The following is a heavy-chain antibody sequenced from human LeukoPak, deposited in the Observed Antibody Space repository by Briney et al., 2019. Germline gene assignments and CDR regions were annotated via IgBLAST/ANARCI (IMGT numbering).Heavy chain of an antibody. V-gene: IGHV3-66*01. CDR2: TYSDGST. CDR1: GFTVSSNF. D-gene: IGHD6-13*01. Sequence: PGGSLRLSCAASGFTVSSNFWTWVRRAPGKGLEWVSITYSDGSTYYADSVKGRFTNSRDSSNNTVYLQMNSLRAEDTALYYCASDSEQQVDTPDVWGQGTTVTVSS. J-gene: IGHJ6*02. CDR3: ASDSEQQVDTPDV.